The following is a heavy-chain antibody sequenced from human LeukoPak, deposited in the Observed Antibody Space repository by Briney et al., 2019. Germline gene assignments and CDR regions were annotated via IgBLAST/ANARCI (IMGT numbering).Heavy chain of an antibody. V-gene: IGHV4-31*03. J-gene: IGHJ6*02. Sequence: SETLSLTCTVSDGSISSGGYSWSWIRQHPGKGLEWIGYIYYSGSTYYNPSLKSRVTISVDTSKNQFSLKLSSVTAADTAVYYCAREGCSGGSCYVDVWGQGTTVTVSS. CDR3: AREGCSGGSCYVDV. CDR2: IYYSGST. D-gene: IGHD2-15*01. CDR1: DGSISSGGYS.